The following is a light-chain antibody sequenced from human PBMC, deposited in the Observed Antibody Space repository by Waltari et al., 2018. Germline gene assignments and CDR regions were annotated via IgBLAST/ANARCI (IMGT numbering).Light chain of an antibody. CDR2: HAS. CDR1: QGVGND. V-gene: IGKV3-20*01. J-gene: IGKJ1*01. Sequence: EIVLTQSPGTLSLSPGERATLPCRASQGVGNDFAWYQQRPGQAPRLLLYHASIRATGIPDRFSGSGFGTDFSLTISRLEPEDFAVYYCQKYDFLPATFGQGTTVEIK. CDR3: QKYDFLPAT.